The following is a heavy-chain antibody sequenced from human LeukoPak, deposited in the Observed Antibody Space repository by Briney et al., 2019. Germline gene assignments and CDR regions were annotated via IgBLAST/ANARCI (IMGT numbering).Heavy chain of an antibody. D-gene: IGHD6-13*01. Sequence: ASVKVSCKASGGTFSSYAISWVRQAPGQGLEWMGGIIPIFGTANYAQKFQGRVTITADESTSTAYMELSSLRSEDTAVYYCARDVPLGSSSWRGNWFDPWGQGTLVTVSS. J-gene: IGHJ5*02. V-gene: IGHV1-69*13. CDR3: ARDVPLGSSSWRGNWFDP. CDR1: GGTFSSYA. CDR2: IIPIFGTA.